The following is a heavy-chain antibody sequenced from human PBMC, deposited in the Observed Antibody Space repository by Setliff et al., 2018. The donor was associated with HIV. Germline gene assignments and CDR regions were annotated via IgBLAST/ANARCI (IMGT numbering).Heavy chain of an antibody. CDR3: ARDRRGYYYGSGSCYMDV. CDR2: IYTSGIT. V-gene: IGHV4-4*08. CDR1: GDSISSYY. J-gene: IGHJ6*03. D-gene: IGHD3-10*01. Sequence: LSLTCTVSGDSISSYYWSWIRPPPGKGLEWIGYIYTSGITDYNPSLKSRVTISGDTSKNQFSLKLSSVTAADPAVYYWARDRRGYYYGSGSCYMDVWGTGTTVTVSS.